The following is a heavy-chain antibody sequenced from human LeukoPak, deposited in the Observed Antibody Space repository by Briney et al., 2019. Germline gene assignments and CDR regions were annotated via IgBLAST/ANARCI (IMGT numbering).Heavy chain of an antibody. V-gene: IGHV3-30*02. CDR3: ARDRGFEYDDTGSFDC. J-gene: IGHJ4*02. D-gene: IGHD3-9*01. Sequence: PGGSLRLSCAASGFTFSSYGMHWVRQAPGKGLEWVAFIRYDGSNKYYADSVKGRLTISRDNAKNSLFLQMNSLRADDTSIYYCARDRGFEYDDTGSFDCWGQGTLVTVSS. CDR2: IRYDGSNK. CDR1: GFTFSSYG.